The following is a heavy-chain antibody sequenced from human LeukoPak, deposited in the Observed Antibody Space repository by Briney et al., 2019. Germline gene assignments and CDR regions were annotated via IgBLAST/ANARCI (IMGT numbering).Heavy chain of an antibody. V-gene: IGHV3-7*03. Sequence: GGSLRLSCAASGFTFSSDGMSWVRQAPGKGLEWVANIKQDGSEKYYVDSVKGRFTISRDHAKNSLYLQMNSLRAQDTAAYSCAKVIGLPDYWGQGTLVTVSS. D-gene: IGHD3-16*02. J-gene: IGHJ4*02. CDR3: AKVIGLPDY. CDR2: IKQDGSEK. CDR1: GFTFSSDG.